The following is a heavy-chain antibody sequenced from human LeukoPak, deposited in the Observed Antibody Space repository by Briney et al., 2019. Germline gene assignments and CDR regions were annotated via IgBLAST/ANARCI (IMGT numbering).Heavy chain of an antibody. Sequence: GGSLRLSCAASGFTVSSNYMSWVRQAPGKGLEWVSVIYSGGSTYYADSVKGRFTISRDNSKNTLYLQMNSLRAEDTAVYYCARVLRLTAFDPWGQGTLVTVSS. J-gene: IGHJ5*02. CDR1: GFTVSSNY. CDR2: IYSGGST. V-gene: IGHV3-66*01. D-gene: IGHD2-8*01. CDR3: ARVLRLTAFDP.